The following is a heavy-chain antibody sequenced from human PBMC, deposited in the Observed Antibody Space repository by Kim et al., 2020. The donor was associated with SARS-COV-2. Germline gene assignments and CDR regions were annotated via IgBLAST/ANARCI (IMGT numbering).Heavy chain of an antibody. J-gene: IGHJ4*02. CDR3: ARLVGATTFIDY. CDR2: IYYSGST. CDR1: GGSISSSSYY. V-gene: IGHV4-39*01. Sequence: SETLSLTCTVSGGSISSSSYYWGWIRQPPGKGLEWIGGIYYSGSTYYNPSLKSRVTISVDTSKNQFSLKLSSVTAADTAVYYCARLVGATTFIDYWGQGTLVTVSS. D-gene: IGHD1-26*01.